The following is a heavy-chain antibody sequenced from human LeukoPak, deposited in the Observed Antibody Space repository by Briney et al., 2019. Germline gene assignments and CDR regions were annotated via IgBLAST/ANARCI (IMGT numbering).Heavy chain of an antibody. V-gene: IGHV3-23*01. J-gene: IGHJ4*02. CDR1: GFTFTNYA. CDR2: ISGSGGST. CDR3: AKDFYSSSWYYDY. D-gene: IGHD6-13*01. Sequence: GGSLGLSCAASGFTFTNYAMSWVRQAPGKGLEWVSAISGSGGSTYYADSVKGRFTFSRDNSKSTLYLQMNSLRAEDTAVYYCAKDFYSSSWYYDYWGQGTLVTVSS.